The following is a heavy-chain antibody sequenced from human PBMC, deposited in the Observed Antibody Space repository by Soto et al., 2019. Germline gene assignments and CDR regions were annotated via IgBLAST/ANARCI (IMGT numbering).Heavy chain of an antibody. J-gene: IGHJ6*02. CDR1: GDTFTNCG. Sequence: QVQVVQSGVEVRRPGSSVKVSCKASGDTFTNCGISWVRQAPGQGLEWMGGIIPLFGTTDFAQRFQGRLKITPDEDTTTAYMDLSRLRSEDTATYYCAAALGFGKLSVVWGQGTKVIVSS. D-gene: IGHD3-10*01. CDR2: IIPLFGTT. CDR3: AAALGFGKLSVV. V-gene: IGHV1-69*01.